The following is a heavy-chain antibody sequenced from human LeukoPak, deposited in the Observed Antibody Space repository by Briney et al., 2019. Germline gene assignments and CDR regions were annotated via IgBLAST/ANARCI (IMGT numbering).Heavy chain of an antibody. CDR2: ISYDGSNK. D-gene: IGHD2-2*01. V-gene: IGHV3-30*18. J-gene: IGHJ5*02. CDR3: AKDGTCSSASCYRFDP. CDR1: GFTVSSNY. Sequence: GSLRLSCAASGFTVSSNYMSWVRQAPGKGLEWVAVISYDGSNKYSADSVKGRFTISRDNSKNTLYLQMNSLRTDDTVVYYCAKDGTCSSASCYRFDPWGQGTLVTVSS.